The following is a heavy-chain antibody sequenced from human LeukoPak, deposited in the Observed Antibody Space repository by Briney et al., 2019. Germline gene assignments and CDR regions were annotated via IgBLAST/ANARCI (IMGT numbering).Heavy chain of an antibody. V-gene: IGHV3-23*01. CDR3: AKTRKGITMVRGRVDY. J-gene: IGHJ4*02. CDR1: GFTFSSYA. D-gene: IGHD3-10*01. Sequence: GGSLKLSCAASGFTFSSYAMSWVRQAPGKGLEWVSAISGSGGSTYYADSVKGRFTISRDNSKNTLYLQMNSLRAEDTAVYYCAKTRKGITMVRGRVDYWGQGTLVTVSS. CDR2: ISGSGGST.